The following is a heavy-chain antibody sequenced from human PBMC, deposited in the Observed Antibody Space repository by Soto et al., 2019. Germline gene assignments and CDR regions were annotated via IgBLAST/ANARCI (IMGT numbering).Heavy chain of an antibody. CDR1: GFTFSNYA. CDR2: ISGGGDNT. V-gene: IGHV3-23*01. Sequence: EVQLLDSGGGLVQPGGSLRLSCEASGFTFSNYAMNWVRQAPGKGLEWVLGISGGGDNTYYADSVKGGFTISRVNSKNPVFLQMNSLSAEETAVYYCAKERLARGFDYWGQGTLVTVSS. CDR3: AKERLARGFDY. J-gene: IGHJ4*02.